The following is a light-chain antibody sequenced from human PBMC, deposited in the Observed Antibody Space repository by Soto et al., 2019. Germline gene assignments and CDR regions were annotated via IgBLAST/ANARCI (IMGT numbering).Light chain of an antibody. CDR2: ESS. Sequence: EIVLTQSPATLSLSPGERATLSCRASQNVANYLDWYQQKPGQAPRLLIYESSNRATGIAARFSGSGSGTDFTLTISSLEPEDFAVYYCQQYNDRPPITFGQGTRLEIK. CDR1: QNVANY. CDR3: QQYNDRPPIT. V-gene: IGKV3-11*01. J-gene: IGKJ5*01.